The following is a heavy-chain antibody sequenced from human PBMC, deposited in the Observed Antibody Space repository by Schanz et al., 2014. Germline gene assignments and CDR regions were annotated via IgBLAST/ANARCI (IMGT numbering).Heavy chain of an antibody. V-gene: IGHV3-21*02. CDR1: GFTFSSYS. Sequence: EVQLVESGGGLIQPGGSLRLSCAASGFTFSSYSLAWVRQAPGKGLEWVSFISTGRYLYYADSVKGRFTISRDNSKNTLYLQMNSLRAEDTAVYYCAKGKFGESYPLNHYYGMDVWGQGTTVTVSS. CDR3: AKGKFGESYPLNHYYGMDV. CDR2: ISTGRYL. J-gene: IGHJ6*02. D-gene: IGHD3-10*01.